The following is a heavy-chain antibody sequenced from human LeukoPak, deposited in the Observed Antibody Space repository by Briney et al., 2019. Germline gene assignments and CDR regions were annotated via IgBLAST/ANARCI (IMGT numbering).Heavy chain of an antibody. D-gene: IGHD1-14*01. V-gene: IGHV3-74*01. CDR3: AKNRESRDLQP. CDR1: GFTFRSYW. CDR2: INGDGSST. J-gene: IGHJ5*02. Sequence: GGSLRLSCAASGFTFRSYWMHWVRHAPGKGLVWVSRINGDGSSTSYADSVKGRFTISRDNSKNTLYLQMNSLRAEDTAVYYCAKNRESRDLQPWGQGTLVTVSS.